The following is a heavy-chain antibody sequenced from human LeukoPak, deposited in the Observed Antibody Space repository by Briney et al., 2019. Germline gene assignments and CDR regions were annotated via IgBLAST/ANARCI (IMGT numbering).Heavy chain of an antibody. CDR1: GFTFDDYA. V-gene: IGHV3-9*01. D-gene: IGHD1-26*01. CDR2: ISWNSGSI. CDR3: AKAYSGSYYYYYGMDV. J-gene: IGHJ6*02. Sequence: GGSLRLSCAASGFTFDDYAMHWVRQAPGKGLEWVSGISWNSGSIGYADSVKGRFTISRDNAKNSLYLQMNSLRAEDTALYYCAKAYSGSYYYYYGMDVWGQGTTVTVSS.